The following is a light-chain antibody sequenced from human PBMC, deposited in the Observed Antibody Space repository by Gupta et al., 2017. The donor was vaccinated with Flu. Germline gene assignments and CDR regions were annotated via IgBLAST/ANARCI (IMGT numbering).Light chain of an antibody. CDR2: DTR. CDR1: TGPVTYGHY. CDR3: LLAYSGGRPV. V-gene: IGLV7-46*01. J-gene: IGLJ3*02. Sequence: TLTCCSNTGPVTYGHYAYWFQQRPGQAHTTLIYDTRNRQSWTPVRFGGSLRGDKAALTLSDAQPEDEADYYCLLAYSGGRPVFGGGTKLTVL.